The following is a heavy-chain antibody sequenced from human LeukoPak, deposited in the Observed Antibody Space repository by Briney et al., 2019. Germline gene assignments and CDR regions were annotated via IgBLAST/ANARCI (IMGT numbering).Heavy chain of an antibody. CDR1: GFTLSSYW. Sequence: PGGSLRLSCSVSGFTLSSYWMTRVRQAPGRGLEWVSSILSTSSNTYYADSVTGRFSISRDNTENSVYLQMDSLRAEDTAVYYCARAQIAAAGTGPFDIWGQGTLVTVSS. CDR3: ARAQIAAAGTGPFDI. CDR2: ILSTSSNT. V-gene: IGHV3-21*01. J-gene: IGHJ3*02. D-gene: IGHD6-13*01.